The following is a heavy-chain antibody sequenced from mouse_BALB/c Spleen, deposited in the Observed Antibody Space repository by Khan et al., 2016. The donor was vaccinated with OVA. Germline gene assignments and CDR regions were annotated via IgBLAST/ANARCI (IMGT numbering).Heavy chain of an antibody. J-gene: IGHJ3*01. CDR3: ARLAYYYNSEGFAY. V-gene: IGHV5-6*01. D-gene: IGHD1-1*01. CDR1: RLTFTTHR. Sequence: SLPLSSPPPRLTFTTHRLSWVPHTPDKRLEWVATISTGGAYTYYPDSVKGRFTISRDNAKNTLYLQLSSLKSEDTAIYYCARLAYYYNSEGFAYWGQGTLVTVSA. CDR2: ISTGGAYT.